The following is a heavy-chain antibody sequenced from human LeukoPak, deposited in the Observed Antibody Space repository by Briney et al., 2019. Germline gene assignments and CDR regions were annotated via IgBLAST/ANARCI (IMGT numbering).Heavy chain of an antibody. Sequence: SETLSLTCTVSGGSISSYYWSWIRQPPGKGLEWIGYIFYSGSTNYNPSLKSRVTISVDTSKNQFSLKLRSVTAADTAVYYCARGIRVPGYYGMDGWGQGATVSVCS. V-gene: IGHV4-59*01. J-gene: IGHJ6*01. CDR3: ARGIRVPGYYGMDG. D-gene: IGHD3-10*01. CDR2: IFYSGST. CDR1: GGSISSYY.